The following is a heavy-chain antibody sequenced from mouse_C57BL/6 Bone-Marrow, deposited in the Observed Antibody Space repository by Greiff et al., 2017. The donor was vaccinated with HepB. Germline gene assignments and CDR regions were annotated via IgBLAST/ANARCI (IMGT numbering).Heavy chain of an antibody. CDR2: ISSGGSYT. CDR3: ARHEGSSSPGAMDY. Sequence: EVQVVESGGDLVKPGGSLKLSCAASGFTFSSYGMSWVRQTPDKRLEWVATISSGGSYTYYPDSVKGRFTISRDNAKNTLYLHMSSLKSEDTAMYYCARHEGSSSPGAMDYWGQGTSGTVSS. J-gene: IGHJ4*01. D-gene: IGHD1-1*01. CDR1: GFTFSSYG. V-gene: IGHV5-6*01.